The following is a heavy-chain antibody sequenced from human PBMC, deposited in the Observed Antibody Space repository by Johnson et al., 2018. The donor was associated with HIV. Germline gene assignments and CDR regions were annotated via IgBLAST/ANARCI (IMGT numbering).Heavy chain of an antibody. D-gene: IGHD4-17*01. CDR2: ISSSGSNI. Sequence: QVQLVESGGGLVKPGGSLRLSCAASGFTFSDYYMSWIRQAPGKGLEWVSYISSSGSNIYYADFVKGRFTISRDNAKKSMYLQLNSLRAEDTALYYCARDSTPWGGDHVGYAFDIWGRGTMVTVSS. CDR3: ARDSTPWGGDHVGYAFDI. V-gene: IGHV3-11*04. J-gene: IGHJ3*02. CDR1: GFTFSDYY.